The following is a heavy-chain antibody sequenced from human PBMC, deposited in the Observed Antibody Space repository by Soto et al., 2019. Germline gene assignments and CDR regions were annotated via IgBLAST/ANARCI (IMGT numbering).Heavy chain of an antibody. CDR1: GGSISSYY. J-gene: IGHJ5*02. Sequence: PSETLSLTCTVSGGSISSYYWSWIRQPAGKGLDWIGRIYTSGRTNYNPSLKSRVTMSVDTSKKQISLKLSSVTAADTAVYYCARVIDYGDSFNWFDPWGQGTLVTVSS. CDR2: IYTSGRT. V-gene: IGHV4-4*07. D-gene: IGHD4-17*01. CDR3: ARVIDYGDSFNWFDP.